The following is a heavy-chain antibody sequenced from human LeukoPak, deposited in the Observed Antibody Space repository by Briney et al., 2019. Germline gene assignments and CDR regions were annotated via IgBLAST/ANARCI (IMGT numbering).Heavy chain of an antibody. CDR2: ISSSGSTI. J-gene: IGHJ4*02. D-gene: IGHD2-21*02. CDR1: GFTFSSYE. V-gene: IGHV3-48*03. CDR3: ARAGVVVVTAIWY. Sequence: GGSLRLSCAASGFTFSSYELNWVRQAPGKGLEWVSYISSSGSTIKYADSVKGRFTISRGSAKNSLYLQMNSLRAEDTAVYYCARAGVVVVTAIWYWGQGTLVAVSS.